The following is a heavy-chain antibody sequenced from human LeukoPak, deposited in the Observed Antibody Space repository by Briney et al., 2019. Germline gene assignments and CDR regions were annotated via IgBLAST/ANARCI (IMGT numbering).Heavy chain of an antibody. CDR1: GFTFSSYA. Sequence: GGFLRLSCASSGFTFSSYAMSGVREAPGRGLEWVSAISGSGGSTYYAGSVKGRFTISRDNSKNTLYLQMNSLRAEDTAVYYCIAAAGQFQHWGQGTLVTVSS. J-gene: IGHJ1*01. CDR2: ISGSGGST. D-gene: IGHD6-13*01. CDR3: IAAAGQFQH. V-gene: IGHV3-23*01.